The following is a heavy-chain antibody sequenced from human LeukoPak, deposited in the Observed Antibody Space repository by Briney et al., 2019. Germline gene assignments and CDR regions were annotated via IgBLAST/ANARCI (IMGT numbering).Heavy chain of an antibody. CDR3: AKSSHPYMYSSSWVAFDY. Sequence: PGGSLRLSCAASGFTFSSYAMSWVRQAPGKGLEWVSAISGSGGSTYYADSVKGRFTISRDNSKNTLYLQMNSLRAEDTAVYYCAKSSHPYMYSSSWVAFDYWGQGTLVTVSS. J-gene: IGHJ4*02. V-gene: IGHV3-23*01. CDR1: GFTFSSYA. D-gene: IGHD6-13*01. CDR2: ISGSGGST.